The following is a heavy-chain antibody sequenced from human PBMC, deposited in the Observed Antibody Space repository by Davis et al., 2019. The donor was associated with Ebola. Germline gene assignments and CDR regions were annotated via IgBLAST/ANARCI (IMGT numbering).Heavy chain of an antibody. CDR1: GYTFTGYY. CDR3: ASAENNYYDTSGEYYSPFDI. CDR2: INPNSGGT. J-gene: IGHJ3*02. V-gene: IGHV1-2*06. Sequence: ASVKVSCKASGYTFTGYYMHWVRQAPGQGLEWMGRINPNSGGTNYAQKFQGRVTMTRDTSISTAYMELSRLRSDDTAVYYCASAENNYYDTSGEYYSPFDIWGQGTTVTVSS. D-gene: IGHD3-22*01.